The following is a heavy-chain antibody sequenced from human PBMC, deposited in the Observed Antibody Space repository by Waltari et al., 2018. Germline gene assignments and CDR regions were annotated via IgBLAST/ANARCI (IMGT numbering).Heavy chain of an antibody. CDR3: AKGPATRTNWFDP. Sequence: EVQLLESGGGLEQPGGSLRLSCVASGFTFSSYDMSWVRQAPGKGREWVSGAGVSGGNTYYADSVKGRFTISRDDSKNTLYLQMNSLRVEDTAVYYCAKGPATRTNWFDPWGQGTLVTVSS. CDR1: GFTFSSYD. CDR2: AGVSGGNT. J-gene: IGHJ5*02. D-gene: IGHD1-26*01. V-gene: IGHV3-23*01.